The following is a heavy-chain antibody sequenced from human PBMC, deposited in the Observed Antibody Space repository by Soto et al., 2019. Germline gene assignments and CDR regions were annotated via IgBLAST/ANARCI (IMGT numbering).Heavy chain of an antibody. CDR3: ARVRDWFDP. J-gene: IGHJ5*02. V-gene: IGHV4-34*01. CDR2: IDHSGYT. Sequence: SETLSLTCAVYGGSFSGYYWNWIRQPPGKGLEWIGEIDHSGYTNYNPSLKSRVTISVDTSKNQFSLRLTSVTAADTAVYDCARVRDWFDPWGQGTLVTVSS. CDR1: GGSFSGYY. D-gene: IGHD3-3*01.